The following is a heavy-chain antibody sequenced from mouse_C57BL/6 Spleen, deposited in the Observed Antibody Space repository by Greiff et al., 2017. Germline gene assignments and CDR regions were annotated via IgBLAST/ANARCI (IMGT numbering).Heavy chain of an antibody. J-gene: IGHJ3*01. CDR2: INPNNGGT. D-gene: IGHD2-4*01. Sequence: EVKLQESGPELVKPGASVKIPCKASGYTFTDYNMDWVKQSHGKSLEWIGDINPNNGGTIYNQKFKGKATLTVDKSSSTAYMELRSLTSEDTAVYYCARNDYDEFAYWGQGTLVTVSA. CDR3: ARNDYDEFAY. CDR1: GYTFTDYN. V-gene: IGHV1-18*01.